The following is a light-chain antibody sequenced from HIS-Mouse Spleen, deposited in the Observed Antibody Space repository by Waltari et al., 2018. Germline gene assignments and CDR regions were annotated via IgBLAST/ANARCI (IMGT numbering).Light chain of an antibody. J-gene: IGKJ5*01. Sequence: EIVLTQSPATLSLSPGERATLPCRASQSVSSYLAWYQQKPGQAPSLRIYDASNRATGLPARFSGSGSGTDVTLTISCLEPEDFAVYDCQQRSNWPITFGQGTRLEIK. CDR3: QQRSNWPIT. CDR2: DAS. CDR1: QSVSSY. V-gene: IGKV3-11*01.